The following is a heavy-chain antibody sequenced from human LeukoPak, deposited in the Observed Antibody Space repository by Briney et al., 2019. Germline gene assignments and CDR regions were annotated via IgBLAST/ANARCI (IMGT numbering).Heavy chain of an antibody. CDR1: GYTLTELS. D-gene: IGHD2-2*01. V-gene: IGHV1-24*01. Sequence: GASVKVSCKVSGYTLTELSMHWVRQAPGKGLEWMGGFDPEDGETIYAQKFQGRVTMTEDTSTDTAYMELISLRSEDTAVYYCATVLVVVPAAMRTDAFDIWGQGTTVTVSS. J-gene: IGHJ3*02. CDR2: FDPEDGET. CDR3: ATVLVVVPAAMRTDAFDI.